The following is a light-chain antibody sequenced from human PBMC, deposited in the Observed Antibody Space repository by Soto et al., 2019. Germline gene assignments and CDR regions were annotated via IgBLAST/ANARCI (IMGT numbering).Light chain of an antibody. CDR2: TNN. Sequence: QLVLTQPPSTSGTPGQRITISCSGSGSNIGSNTVTWYQQLPRTAPKLLIYTNNQRPSGVPDRFSGSRSGTSASLAISGLQSGDEADYYCATWDDSLNGYVFGTGTQLTVL. CDR3: ATWDDSLNGYV. CDR1: GSNIGSNT. J-gene: IGLJ1*01. V-gene: IGLV1-44*01.